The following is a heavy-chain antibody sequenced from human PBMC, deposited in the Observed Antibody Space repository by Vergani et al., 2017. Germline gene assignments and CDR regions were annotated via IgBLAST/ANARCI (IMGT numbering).Heavy chain of an antibody. J-gene: IGHJ4*02. CDR3: ARDTRGPEGADY. CDR2: ISTSSSYI. V-gene: IGHV3-21*02. D-gene: IGHD1-14*01. CDR1: GFTFSTYA. Sequence: EVQLVESGGGLVKPGGSLRLSCAASGFTFSTYAMNWVRQAPGKGLELVSSISTSSSYIYYADSVKGRFTISRDNAKNSLYLQMNNLRAEDTAVYYCARDTRGPEGADYWGQGTLVTVSS.